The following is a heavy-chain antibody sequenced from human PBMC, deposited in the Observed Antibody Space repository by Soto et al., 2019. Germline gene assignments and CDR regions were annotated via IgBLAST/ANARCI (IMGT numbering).Heavy chain of an antibody. CDR2: ISAYNGNT. D-gene: IGHD3-3*01. CDR3: ARDPLRTIFRVVINVLRYFDY. J-gene: IGHJ4*02. Sequence: ASVKVSCKASGYTFPSYGISWVRQAPGQGLEWMGWISAYNGNTNYAQKLQGRVTMTTDTSTSTAYMELRSLRSDDTAVYYCARDPLRTIFRVVINVLRYFDYWGQGTLVTVSS. CDR1: GYTFPSYG. V-gene: IGHV1-18*01.